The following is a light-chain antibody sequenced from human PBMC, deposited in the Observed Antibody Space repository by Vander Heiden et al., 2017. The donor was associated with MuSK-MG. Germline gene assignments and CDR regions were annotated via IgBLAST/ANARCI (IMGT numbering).Light chain of an antibody. CDR2: INN. V-gene: IGLV1-44*01. Sequence: QSVLTQPPSASGTPGQRVTISCSGSTPHIGSNTVHCYLQLPGTAPKLLICINNQRPSGVPVRFSGSKSGTSASLAISGLQSEDEADYYCATWDDSLNGVVFGGGTKLTVL. J-gene: IGLJ2*01. CDR3: ATWDDSLNGVV. CDR1: TPHIGSNT.